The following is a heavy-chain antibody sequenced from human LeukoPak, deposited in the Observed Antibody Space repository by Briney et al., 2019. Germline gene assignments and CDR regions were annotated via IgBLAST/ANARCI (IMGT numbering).Heavy chain of an antibody. CDR1: RFLFGDYA. Sequence: GESLSLTCTGTRFLFGDYAMTGSRQAPGKGVEGIRFLRRKAYGVHTEYAAAVKGRLTLSRDHSKSSADLQEISIRIEDTVGDYCTRVLGWVGARGPPGYWGQGTLATVCS. CDR3: TRVLGWVGARGPPGY. CDR2: LRRKAYGVHT. V-gene: IGHV3-49*03. D-gene: IGHD1-26*01. J-gene: IGHJ4*02.